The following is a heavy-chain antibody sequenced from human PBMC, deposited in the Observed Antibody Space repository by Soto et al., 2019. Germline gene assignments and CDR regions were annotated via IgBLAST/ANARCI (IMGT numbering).Heavy chain of an antibody. CDR1: GFTFSNAW. Sequence: ESGGGLVKPGGSLRLSCAASGFTFSNAWMNWVRQAPGKGLEWVGRIRSKTDGETTVYAAPVKGRFSISRDDSKNTLYLQMNSLKTEDTAVYYCTTDLGNNYWGQGTLVTVSS. CDR2: IRSKTDGETT. D-gene: IGHD1-26*01. CDR3: TTDLGNNY. J-gene: IGHJ4*02. V-gene: IGHV3-15*07.